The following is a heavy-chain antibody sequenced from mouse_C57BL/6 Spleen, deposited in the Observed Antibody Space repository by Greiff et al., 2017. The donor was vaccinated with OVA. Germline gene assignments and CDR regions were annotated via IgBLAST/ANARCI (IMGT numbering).Heavy chain of an antibody. CDR1: SW. CDR3: ARSSSYGAMDD. CDR2: IHPNSGST. J-gene: IGHJ4*01. Sequence: QVQLQQPGAELVKPGASVKLSSSWMPWVKRRPGQGLEGFGLIHPNSGSTNYNEKFKSKATLTVDKSSSTAYMQLSSLTSEDSAVYYCARSSSYGAMDDWGQGTSVTVSS. V-gene: IGHV1-64*01. D-gene: IGHD1-1*01.